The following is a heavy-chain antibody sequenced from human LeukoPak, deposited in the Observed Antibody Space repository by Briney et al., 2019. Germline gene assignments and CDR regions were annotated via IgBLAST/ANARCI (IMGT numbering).Heavy chain of an antibody. CDR1: GLTFSNAW. J-gene: IGHJ4*02. CDR2: IKDKNSGGTV. V-gene: IGHV3-15*01. CDR3: TTVTHVGGGP. D-gene: IGHD2-15*01. Sequence: GESLRLSCEVSGLTFSNAWVSWVRQAPGKGLEWVGRIKDKNSGGTVDYGALVQGRFTISRDDSKSTLYLQMNSLRTEDTAVYYCTTVTHVGGGPGDQGTLVTVSS.